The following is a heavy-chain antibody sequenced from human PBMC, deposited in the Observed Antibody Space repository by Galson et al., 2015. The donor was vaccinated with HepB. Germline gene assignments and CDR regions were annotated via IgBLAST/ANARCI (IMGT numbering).Heavy chain of an antibody. D-gene: IGHD2-21*01. Sequence: SLRLSCAAAGFDFNDRYMSWIRQAPGKGLEWISYISSNGKGIYYADSVKGRFTISRDNAKNLLYLQMNSVRAEDTAVYYCQIGHCFDSWGQGTLVIVSS. J-gene: IGHJ4*02. CDR2: ISSNGKGI. V-gene: IGHV3-11*01. CDR1: GFDFNDRY. CDR3: QIGHCFDS.